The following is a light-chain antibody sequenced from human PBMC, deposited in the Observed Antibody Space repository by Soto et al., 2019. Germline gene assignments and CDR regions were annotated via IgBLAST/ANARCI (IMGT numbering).Light chain of an antibody. CDR3: QQYNSYSPT. Sequence: DMQMTQSPYTLSASVGGRVSITCRASQSISVWLAWYQQKAGKAPNLLIYKASRLESGVPSRFSGSGSETEFTLTISGLQRGDSATYYCQQYNSYSPTCGQGTKVDIK. J-gene: IGKJ1*01. CDR2: KAS. CDR1: QSISVW. V-gene: IGKV1-5*03.